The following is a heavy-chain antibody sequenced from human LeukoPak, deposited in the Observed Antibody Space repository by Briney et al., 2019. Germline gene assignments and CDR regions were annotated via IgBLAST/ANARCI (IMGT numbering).Heavy chain of an antibody. Sequence: GGSLRLSCAASGFTVSSNYMSWVRQAPGKGLEWVAVIWYDGSNKYYADSVKGRFTISRDNSKNTLYLQMNSLRAEDTAVYYCARASAMGSTAPYYYYYYGMDVWGQGTTVTVS. J-gene: IGHJ6*02. D-gene: IGHD2-8*01. CDR1: GFTVSSNY. CDR2: IWYDGSNK. V-gene: IGHV3-33*08. CDR3: ARASAMGSTAPYYYYYYGMDV.